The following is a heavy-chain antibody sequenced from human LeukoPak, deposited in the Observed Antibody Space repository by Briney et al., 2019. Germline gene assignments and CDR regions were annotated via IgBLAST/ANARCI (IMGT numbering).Heavy chain of an antibody. V-gene: IGHV1-8*01. CDR2: MNPNSGNT. J-gene: IGHJ5*02. D-gene: IGHD2-2*02. CDR3: ARARRVIGYCSSTSCYRRRFNWFDP. Sequence: ASVKVSCKASGYTFTSYDINWVRQATGQGLEWMGWMNPNSGNTGYAQKFQGGVTMTRNTSISTAYMELSSLRSEDTAVYYCARARRVIGYCSSTSCYRRRFNWFDPWGQGTLVTVSS. CDR1: GYTFTSYD.